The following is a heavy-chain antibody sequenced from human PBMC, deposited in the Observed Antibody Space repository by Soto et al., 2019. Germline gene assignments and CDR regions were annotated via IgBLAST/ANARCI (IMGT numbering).Heavy chain of an antibody. V-gene: IGHV3-30-3*01. CDR1: GFTFSSYA. J-gene: IGHJ6*02. Sequence: QVQLVESGGGVVQPGRSLRLSCAASGFTFSSYAMHWVRQAPGKGLEWVAVISYDGSNKYYADSVKGRFTISRDNFKNTLYLQMNSLRAEDTAVYYCAREAVTTLYYYYYGMDVWGQGTTVTVSS. CDR2: ISYDGSNK. D-gene: IGHD4-17*01. CDR3: AREAVTTLYYYYYGMDV.